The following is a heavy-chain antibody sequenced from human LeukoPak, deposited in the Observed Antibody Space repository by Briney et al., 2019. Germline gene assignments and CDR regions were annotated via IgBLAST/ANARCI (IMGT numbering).Heavy chain of an antibody. CDR2: ISWTSDSR. Sequence: AGGSLRLSCAASGFTFDDYAMHWVRQAPGKGLEWVSGISWTSDSRGYADSVKGRFTIYRDNAKHSLYLQMNSLRAEDTALYYCAKGESYVDTACFDYWGQGTLVTVSS. CDR3: AKGESYVDTACFDY. J-gene: IGHJ4*02. CDR1: GFTFDDYA. V-gene: IGHV3-9*01. D-gene: IGHD5-18*01.